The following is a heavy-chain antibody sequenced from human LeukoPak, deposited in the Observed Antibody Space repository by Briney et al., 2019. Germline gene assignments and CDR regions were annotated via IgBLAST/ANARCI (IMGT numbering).Heavy chain of an antibody. CDR3: ARGGRGINIVVVPAGDY. J-gene: IGHJ4*02. CDR1: GGTFSSYA. V-gene: IGHV1-69*04. CDR2: IIPILGIA. D-gene: IGHD2-2*01. Sequence: GASVKVSCKASGGTFSSYAISWVRQAPGQGLEWMGRIIPILGIANYAQKFQGRVTITADKSTSTAYMELSSLRSEDTAVYYCARGGRGINIVVVPAGDYWGQGTLVTVSS.